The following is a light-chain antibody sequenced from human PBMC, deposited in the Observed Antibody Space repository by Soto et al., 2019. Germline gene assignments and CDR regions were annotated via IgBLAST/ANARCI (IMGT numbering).Light chain of an antibody. V-gene: IGLV2-14*01. CDR3: SSYTSSSLYV. CDR2: DVS. J-gene: IGLJ1*01. Sequence: QSALTQPASVSGSPGQSITISCTGTSIDVGGYNYVSWYQQHPGKAPKLMIYDVSNRPSGVSNRFSGSKSGNTASLTISGLQAEDDADYYCSSYTSSSLYVFGTGTKVTVL. CDR1: SIDVGGYNY.